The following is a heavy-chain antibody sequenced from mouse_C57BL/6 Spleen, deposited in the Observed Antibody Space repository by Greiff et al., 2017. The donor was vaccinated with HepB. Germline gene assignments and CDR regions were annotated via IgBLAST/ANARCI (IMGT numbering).Heavy chain of an antibody. CDR1: GYTFTSYW. D-gene: IGHD3-2*02. CDR2: IDPSDSYT. Sequence: QVQLQQPGAELVMPGASVKLSCKASGYTFTSYWMHWVKQRPGQGLEWIGEIDPSDSYTNYNQKFKGKSTLTVDKSSSTAYMQLSSLTSEDSAVYYCARAGVGTAQATAWFAYWGQGTLVTVSA. CDR3: ARAGVGTAQATAWFAY. J-gene: IGHJ3*01. V-gene: IGHV1-69*01.